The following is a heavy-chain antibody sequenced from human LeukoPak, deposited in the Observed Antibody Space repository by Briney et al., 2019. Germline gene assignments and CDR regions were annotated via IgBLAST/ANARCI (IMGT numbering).Heavy chain of an antibody. CDR2: IYKTGST. D-gene: IGHD3-9*01. CDR1: GGSISSTTYY. V-gene: IGHV4-39*01. J-gene: IGHJ6*03. CDR3: ARRGIEYYDILTGARSPYYYYYYMDV. Sequence: SETLSLTCTVSGGSISSTTYYWAWIRQPPGKGLEWIGSIYKTGSTNYSPSLKSRVFISVGTSNNQFSLKLSSVTAADTAVYYCARRGIEYYDILTGARSPYYYYYYMDVWGKGTTVTISS.